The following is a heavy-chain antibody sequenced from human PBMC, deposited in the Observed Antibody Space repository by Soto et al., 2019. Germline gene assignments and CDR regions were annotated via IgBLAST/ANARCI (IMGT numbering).Heavy chain of an antibody. CDR1: GGTFSSYS. Sequence: QVQLVQSGAEVKKPGSSVKVSCKASGGTFSSYSISWVRQAPGQGLDWMGGIIPIFGTVNYAQKFQGRVTITADEAMSTAYMELSSLRSEDTAVYYCARGNQRWLQLWYFDLWGRGTLVTVSS. CDR3: ARGNQRWLQLWYFDL. J-gene: IGHJ2*01. V-gene: IGHV1-69*12. D-gene: IGHD5-12*01. CDR2: IIPIFGTV.